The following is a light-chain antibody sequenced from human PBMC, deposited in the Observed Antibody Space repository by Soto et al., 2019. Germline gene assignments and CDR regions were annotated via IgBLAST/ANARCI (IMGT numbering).Light chain of an antibody. CDR2: DAS. CDR1: QSVSSY. CDR3: QQYGSSPSLT. J-gene: IGKJ4*01. V-gene: IGKV3-20*01. Sequence: IVLTQSPATLSLSPGERATLSCRASQSVSSYLAWYQQKPGQAPRLLIYDASNRATGIPARFSGSGSGTDFTLTISRLEPEDFAVYYCQQYGSSPSLTFGGGTKVDIK.